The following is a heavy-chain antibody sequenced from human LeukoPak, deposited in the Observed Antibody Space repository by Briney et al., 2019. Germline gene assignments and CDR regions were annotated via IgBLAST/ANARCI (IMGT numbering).Heavy chain of an antibody. Sequence: GGSLRLSCAASGFTFSDFWMSWVRQAPGKGLEWVANINQDGSAKYYVDSLKGRFTISRGNAKNSLYLQVNSLRAEDTAVYYCARDKIVGPTLLDYWGQGTLVTVSS. D-gene: IGHD1-26*01. CDR1: GFTFSDFW. CDR2: INQDGSAK. CDR3: ARDKIVGPTLLDY. J-gene: IGHJ4*02. V-gene: IGHV3-7*01.